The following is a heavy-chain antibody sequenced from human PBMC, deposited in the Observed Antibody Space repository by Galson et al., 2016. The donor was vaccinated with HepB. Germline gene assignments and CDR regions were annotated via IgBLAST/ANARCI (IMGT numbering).Heavy chain of an antibody. J-gene: IGHJ4*02. CDR1: GFTFSSYS. V-gene: IGHV3-21*01. Sequence: SLRLSCAASGFTFSSYSMNWVRRAPGKGLEWVSSISSSSSYIYYADSVKGRLTISRDNAKNSLYLQMNSLRAEDTAVYYCARAVSWDYGDYAGYWGQGTLVTVSS. D-gene: IGHD4-17*01. CDR2: ISSSSSYI. CDR3: ARAVSWDYGDYAGY.